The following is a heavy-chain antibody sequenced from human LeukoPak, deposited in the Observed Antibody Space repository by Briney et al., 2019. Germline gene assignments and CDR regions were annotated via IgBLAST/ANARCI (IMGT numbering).Heavy chain of an antibody. CDR2: IRQDGSEM. J-gene: IGHJ4*02. D-gene: IGHD1-1*01. Sequence: GESLRLSCAASGFAFNYYWMTWVRQAPGKGLEWVANIRQDGSEMYYMDSVKGRFTISRDNAKNSLYLQMNSLTAEDTAVYYCARGTAEITHWGQGILVTVSS. V-gene: IGHV3-7*01. CDR3: ARGTAEITH. CDR1: GFAFNYYW.